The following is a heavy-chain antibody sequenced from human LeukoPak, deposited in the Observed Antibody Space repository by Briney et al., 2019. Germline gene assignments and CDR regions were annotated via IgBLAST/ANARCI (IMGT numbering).Heavy chain of an antibody. CDR2: INPNSGGT. CDR1: GYSFTGYY. J-gene: IGHJ1*01. CDR3: AREVGAIPVHH. V-gene: IGHV1-2*02. Sequence: EASVKVSCKASGYSFTGYYMHWVRQAPGQGLEWMGWINPNSGGTNYAQRFQGRVTMTRDTSISTAYMELSRLRSDDTAVYYCAREVGAIPVHHWGQGTLVTVSS. D-gene: IGHD1-26*01.